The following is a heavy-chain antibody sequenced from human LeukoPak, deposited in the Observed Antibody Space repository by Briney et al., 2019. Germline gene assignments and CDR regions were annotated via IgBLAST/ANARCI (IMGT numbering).Heavy chain of an antibody. CDR3: AKGYSSNRRDDAFDI. V-gene: IGHV3-11*01. CDR2: ISSGGGTI. CDR1: GFTFSDYQ. Sequence: GGSLRLSCAASGFTFSDYQMNWIRQAPGKGLEWVSYISSGGGTISYADSVKGRFTISRDNAKNSLYLQMNSLRAEDTAVYYCAKGYSSNRRDDAFDIWGQGTMVTVSS. J-gene: IGHJ3*02. D-gene: IGHD6-13*01.